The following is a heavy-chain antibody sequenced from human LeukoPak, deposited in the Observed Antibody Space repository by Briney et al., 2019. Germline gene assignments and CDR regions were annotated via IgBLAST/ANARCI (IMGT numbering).Heavy chain of an antibody. J-gene: IGHJ3*02. CDR3: ARGNRWLQWGSNAFDI. CDR1: GGSFSGYY. Sequence: PSETLSLTCAVYGGSFSGYYWSWIRQPPGKGLEWIGEVNHSGSTNYNPSLKSRVTISVDTSKNQFSLKLSSVTTADTAVYYCARGNRWLQWGSNAFDIWGQGTMVTVSS. D-gene: IGHD5-24*01. V-gene: IGHV4-34*01. CDR2: VNHSGST.